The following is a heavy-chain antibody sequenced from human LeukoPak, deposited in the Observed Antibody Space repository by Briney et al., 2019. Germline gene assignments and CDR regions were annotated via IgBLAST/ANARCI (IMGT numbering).Heavy chain of an antibody. CDR3: ARGILKP. J-gene: IGHJ5*02. V-gene: IGHV4-34*01. Sequence: PSETLSLTCAVYGGSFSGYYWSWIRQPPGKGLEWIGEINHSGSTNYNPSLKSRVTISVDTSKNQFSLKLSPVTAADTAVYYCARGILKPWGQGTLVTVSS. CDR2: INHSGST. CDR1: GGSFSGYY.